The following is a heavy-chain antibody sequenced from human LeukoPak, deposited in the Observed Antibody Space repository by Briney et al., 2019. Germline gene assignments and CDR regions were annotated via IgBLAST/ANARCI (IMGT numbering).Heavy chain of an antibody. CDR2: ITSGSGYI. CDR3: ARCTGTYRDF. Sequence: SGGSLRLSCAASGFTYIRYNMNWVRQAPGKGLEWVSSITSGSGYIFYAVSVKGRFTISRDNAKNSLYLHMNSLRVEDTALYYCARCTGTYRDFWGQGTLVTVSS. CDR1: GFTYIRYN. V-gene: IGHV3-21*01. D-gene: IGHD2-8*02. J-gene: IGHJ4*02.